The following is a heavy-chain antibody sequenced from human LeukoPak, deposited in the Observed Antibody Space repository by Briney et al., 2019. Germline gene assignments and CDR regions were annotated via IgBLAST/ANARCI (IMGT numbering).Heavy chain of an antibody. CDR2: INHSGST. Sequence: SETLSLTCAVYGGSFSGYDWSWIRQPPGKGLEWIGEINHSGSTNYNPSLKSRVTISVDTSKNQFSLKLSSVTAADTAVYYCARDYYGRNPDIVVVPAVYRLKYGMDVWGKGTTVTVSS. J-gene: IGHJ6*04. V-gene: IGHV4-34*01. D-gene: IGHD2-2*01. CDR1: GGSFSGYD. CDR3: ARDYYGRNPDIVVVPAVYRLKYGMDV.